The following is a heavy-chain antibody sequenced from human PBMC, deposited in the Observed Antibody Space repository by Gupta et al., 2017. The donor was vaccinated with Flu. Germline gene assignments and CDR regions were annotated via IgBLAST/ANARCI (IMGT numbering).Heavy chain of an antibody. CDR3: AKDDEGYSGWYYSMDV. V-gene: IGHV3-23*01. J-gene: IGHJ6*02. CDR1: GFTFSSYG. D-gene: IGHD5-12*01. Sequence: EVQLLESGGGLVQPGGSLRLSCAASGFTFSSYGMSWVRQSPGKGLEWVSAISGTGGSPYYAASVKGRFTISRDNSENTLYLQMNSLRAEDTALYYCAKDDEGYSGWYYSMDVWGQGTTVTVSS. CDR2: ISGTGGSP.